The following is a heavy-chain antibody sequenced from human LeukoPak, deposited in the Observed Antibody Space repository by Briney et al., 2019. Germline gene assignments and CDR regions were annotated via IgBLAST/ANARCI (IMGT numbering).Heavy chain of an antibody. J-gene: IGHJ4*02. CDR1: GFTFSSYG. V-gene: IGHV3-33*01. CDR3: ARVDFEYSSSSSDY. CDR2: IWYDGSNK. Sequence: GGSPRLSCAASGFTFSSYGMHWVRQAPGKGLEWVAVIWYDGSNKYYADSVKGRFTISRDNSKNTLYLQMNSLRAEDTAVYYCARVDFEYSSSSSDYWGQGTLVTVSS. D-gene: IGHD6-6*01.